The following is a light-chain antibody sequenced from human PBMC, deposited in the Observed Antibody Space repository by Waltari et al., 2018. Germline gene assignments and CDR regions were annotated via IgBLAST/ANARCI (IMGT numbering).Light chain of an antibody. CDR2: TAS. CDR3: HQIYSTLGDT. V-gene: IGKV1-39*01. J-gene: IGKJ2*01. CDR1: ESISSY. Sequence: DIQLTQSPSSLSASVGDRVTITCRASESISSYLSWYQQKPGEAPKLLIYTASSFEGGVPSRFSCSGSGTDYTLTISNLQPEDFATYYCHQIYSTLGDTFGQGTKLEIK.